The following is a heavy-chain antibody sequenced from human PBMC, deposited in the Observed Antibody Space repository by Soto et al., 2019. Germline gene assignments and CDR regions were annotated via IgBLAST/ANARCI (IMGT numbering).Heavy chain of an antibody. D-gene: IGHD2-8*01. V-gene: IGHV1-18*01. J-gene: IGHJ4*02. Sequence: QVQLVQSGAEVKEPGGSVKVSCMASGYSFTSYGHIWLRQAPGQRLEWMGWISPYNGNTNYAQKLQGRVTMTTDTSTNTAYMELRSLRSDDTAVYYCARQFGVNPHFDYWGQGTLVAVSS. CDR3: ARQFGVNPHFDY. CDR2: ISPYNGNT. CDR1: GYSFTSYG.